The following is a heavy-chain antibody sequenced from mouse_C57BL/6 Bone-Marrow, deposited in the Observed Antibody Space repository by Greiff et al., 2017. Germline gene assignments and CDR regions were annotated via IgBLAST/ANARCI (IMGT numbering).Heavy chain of an antibody. Sequence: QQSCKASGYTFTSYWMHWVKQRPGRGLEWIGRIDPTSGGTKYNEKFKSKATLTVDTPSSTAYMQLSSLTSEDSAVYYCASRGHYSNYGAMDYWGQGTSVTVSS. V-gene: IGHV1-72*01. J-gene: IGHJ4*01. D-gene: IGHD2-5*01. CDR3: ASRGHYSNYGAMDY. CDR1: GYTFTSYW. CDR2: IDPTSGGT.